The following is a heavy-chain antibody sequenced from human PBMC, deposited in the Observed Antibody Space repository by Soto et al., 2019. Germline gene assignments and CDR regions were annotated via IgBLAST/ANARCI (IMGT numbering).Heavy chain of an antibody. V-gene: IGHV4-31*03. CDR1: GGSITSEGYY. CDR2: IYYSGSI. D-gene: IGHD1-26*01. J-gene: IGHJ4*02. Sequence: PSETLSLTCTVSGGSITSEGYYWSWIRQLPGRGLEWIGYIYYSGSIFYNPFLKSRASISAHSSKKQFSLKLRSVTAADTAGYYCARSRLGEQHFDSGGRGTLVTVSS. CDR3: ARSRLGEQHFDS.